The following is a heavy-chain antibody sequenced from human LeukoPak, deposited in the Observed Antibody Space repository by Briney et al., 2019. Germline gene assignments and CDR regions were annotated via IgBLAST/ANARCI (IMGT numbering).Heavy chain of an antibody. CDR1: GGSISSSSYY. D-gene: IGHD1-26*01. Sequence: SETLSLTCTVSGGSISSSSYYWGWIRQPPGKGLEWIGSIYYSGSTYYNPSLKSRVTISVDTSKNQFPLKLSSVTAADTAVYYCARQKELVGATIDYWGQGTLVTVSS. V-gene: IGHV4-39*01. CDR3: ARQKELVGATIDY. CDR2: IYYSGST. J-gene: IGHJ4*02.